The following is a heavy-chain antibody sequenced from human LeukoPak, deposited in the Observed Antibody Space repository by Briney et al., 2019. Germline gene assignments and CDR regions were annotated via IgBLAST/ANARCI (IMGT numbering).Heavy chain of an antibody. CDR1: GFTFSSYW. CDR3: ARDEEDGYNEGAFDI. J-gene: IGHJ3*02. Sequence: GGSLRLSCAASGFTFSSYWMSWVRQAPGKGLEWVANIKQDGSEKYYVDSVKGRFTISRDNAKNSLYLQMNSLRAEDTAVYYCARDEEDGYNEGAFDIWGQGTMVIVSS. CDR2: IKQDGSEK. V-gene: IGHV3-7*01. D-gene: IGHD5-24*01.